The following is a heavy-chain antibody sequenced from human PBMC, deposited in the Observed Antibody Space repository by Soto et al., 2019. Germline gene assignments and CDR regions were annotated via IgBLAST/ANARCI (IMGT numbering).Heavy chain of an antibody. Sequence: GASVKVSCKASGYTFTGYYIHWVRQAPGQGLQWMGWISPKSGGTDYAQKFQGRVTMTRDSSITTAYMEVSSLRDGDTAVYYCARANSGDDDEFDFWGQGTPVTVSS. CDR1: GYTFTGYY. CDR2: ISPKSGGT. D-gene: IGHD5-12*01. J-gene: IGHJ4*02. CDR3: ARANSGDDDEFDF. V-gene: IGHV1-2*02.